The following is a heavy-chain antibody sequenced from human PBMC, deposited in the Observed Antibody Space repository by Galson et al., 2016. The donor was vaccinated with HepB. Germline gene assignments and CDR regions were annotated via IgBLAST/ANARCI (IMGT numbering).Heavy chain of an antibody. CDR3: AREPGYSSGWDHYLNHSYGIDV. D-gene: IGHD6-19*01. CDR1: GYTFSSYA. CDR2: ISTKNGNT. J-gene: IGHJ6*02. Sequence: SVKVSCKASGYTFSSYAISWVRQAPGQGLEWMGWISTKNGNTNYVQKLQGRVTMTTDTSSSTAYMELRSLTTDDTAVYYCAREPGYSSGWDHYLNHSYGIDVWGQGTAVTVSS. V-gene: IGHV1-18*01.